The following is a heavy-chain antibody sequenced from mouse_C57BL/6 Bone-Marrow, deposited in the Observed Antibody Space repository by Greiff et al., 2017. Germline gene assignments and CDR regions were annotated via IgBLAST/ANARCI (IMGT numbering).Heavy chain of an antibody. J-gene: IGHJ4*01. CDR2: IDPENGDT. D-gene: IGHD2-1*01. CDR1: GFNIKDDY. V-gene: IGHV14-4*01. Sequence: VQLQQSGAELVRPGASVKLSCTASGFNIKDDYMHWVKQRPEQGLEWIGGIDPENGDTEYASKFQGKATITADTSSNTAYLQLSSLTSEDTAVYYCTPWIYYGNYGPDYWGQGTSVTVSS. CDR3: TPWIYYGNYGPDY.